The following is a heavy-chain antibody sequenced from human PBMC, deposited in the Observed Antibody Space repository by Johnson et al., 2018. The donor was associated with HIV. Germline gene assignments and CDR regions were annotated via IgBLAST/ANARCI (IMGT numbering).Heavy chain of an antibody. D-gene: IGHD3-10*01. CDR1: GFTFSSYA. CDR3: ARGVRFGYYGSGSYYDPPI. CDR2: INWNGGST. J-gene: IGHJ3*02. Sequence: VQLVESGGGLVQPGWSLRLSCAASGFTFSSYAMSWVRQAPGKGLEWVSGINWNGGSTGYADSVKGRFTISRDNAKNSLYLQMNSLRAEDTAVYYCARGVRFGYYGSGSYYDPPIWGQGTMVTVSS. V-gene: IGHV3-20*04.